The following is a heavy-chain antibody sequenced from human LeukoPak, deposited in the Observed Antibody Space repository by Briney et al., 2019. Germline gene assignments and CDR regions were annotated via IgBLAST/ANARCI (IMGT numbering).Heavy chain of an antibody. J-gene: IGHJ4*02. Sequence: PGGSLRLSCEDSGFTFRSYEMNWVRQAPGKGLEWIAYLSSSGSASSYADSVKGRFTIARDNAKNSVYLEMNSLRADDTAVYYCARSARLMKGVVEVTALDDWGQGTLVTVSS. CDR3: ARSARLMKGVVEVTALDD. CDR1: GFTFRSYE. D-gene: IGHD3-3*01. CDR2: LSSSGSAS. V-gene: IGHV3-48*03.